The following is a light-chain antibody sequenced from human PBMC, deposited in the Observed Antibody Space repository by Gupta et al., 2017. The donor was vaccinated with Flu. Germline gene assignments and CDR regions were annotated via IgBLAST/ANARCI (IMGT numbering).Light chain of an antibody. Sequence: SVLAQPPFASGTPGQRVTISCSGSSSNIGSNYVNWYQQVPGTAPKLLIYGNNKRPSGVPDRFSGSKSGTSASLAISGLQAGDEADYYCAAWEDSRNGHYVFGTGTKVTVL. CDR2: GNN. CDR1: SSNIGSNY. CDR3: AAWEDSRNGHYV. V-gene: IGLV1-44*01. J-gene: IGLJ1*01.